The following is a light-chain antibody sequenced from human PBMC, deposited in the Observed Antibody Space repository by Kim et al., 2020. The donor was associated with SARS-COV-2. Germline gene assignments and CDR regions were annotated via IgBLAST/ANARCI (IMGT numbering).Light chain of an antibody. CDR2: DVN. V-gene: IGLV3-19*01. Sequence: ALGQTVRSTCHGDSLRKSHATWYQQKPGQAPVLLIFDVNSRPSGIPDRFSGSKSGNTASLTITGAQAEDEADYYCDSRDISGDHWVFGGGTQLTVL. CDR3: DSRDISGDHWV. CDR1: SLRKSH. J-gene: IGLJ3*02.